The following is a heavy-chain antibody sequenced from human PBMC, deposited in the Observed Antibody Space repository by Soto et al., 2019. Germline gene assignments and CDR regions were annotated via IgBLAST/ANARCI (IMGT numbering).Heavy chain of an antibody. Sequence: QVQLQESGPGLVKPSQTLSLTCTVSGGSISSGGYYWSWIRQHPGKGLEWIGYIYYSGSTYYNPSLKSRVTISVDTSTTQFALKLSSVTAADTAVYYCARTSYASSGTAADPWGQGTLVTVSS. CDR2: IYYSGST. CDR1: GGSISSGGYY. CDR3: ARTSYASSGTAADP. J-gene: IGHJ5*02. D-gene: IGHD3-22*01. V-gene: IGHV4-31*03.